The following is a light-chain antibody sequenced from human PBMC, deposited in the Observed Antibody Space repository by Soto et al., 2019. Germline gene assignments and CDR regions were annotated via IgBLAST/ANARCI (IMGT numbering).Light chain of an antibody. V-gene: IGKV3-15*01. Sequence: EIVMRQSPGTLSVSAGEIATLSCSASQSVSTNLAWYQQKPGQAPRLLIYGASTRATGIPARFSGSGSGTEFTLTISSLQSEDFAVYYCQQFHNSPPITVGQGTRLEIK. CDR3: QQFHNSPPIT. J-gene: IGKJ5*01. CDR2: GAS. CDR1: QSVSTN.